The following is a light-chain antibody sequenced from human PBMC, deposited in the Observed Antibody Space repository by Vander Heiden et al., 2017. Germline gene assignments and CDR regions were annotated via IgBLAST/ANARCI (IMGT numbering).Light chain of an antibody. CDR3: QQDNKWPPWT. J-gene: IGKJ1*01. CDR2: AAS. CDR1: QSVSTN. Sequence: EIVMTQSPATLSVSPGERATLSCRASQSVSTNLAWYQQKPGQGPRLLIFAASTRAPGVPDRISGSGYGTEFALTISSLQAEDFAVYLCQQDNKWPPWTFGQETKVAIK. V-gene: IGKV3-15*01.